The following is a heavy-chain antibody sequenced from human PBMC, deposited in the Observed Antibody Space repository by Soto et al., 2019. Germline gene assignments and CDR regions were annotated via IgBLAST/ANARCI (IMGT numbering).Heavy chain of an antibody. J-gene: IGHJ4*02. CDR3: ARGRTGTTSYFDY. V-gene: IGHV1-2*02. CDR2: INPNSGGT. CDR1: GYTFTGYY. Sequence: ALVKVSCKASGYTFTGYYLHWVRQAPGQGLEWMGWINPNSGGTNYAQKFQGRVTMTRDTSISTAYMELSRLRSDDTAVYYCARGRTGTTSYFDYWGQGNLVTVSS. D-gene: IGHD1-1*01.